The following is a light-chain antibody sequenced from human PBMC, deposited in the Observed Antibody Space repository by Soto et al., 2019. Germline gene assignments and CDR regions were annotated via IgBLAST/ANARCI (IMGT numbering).Light chain of an antibody. CDR1: SSDVGGYNY. CDR3: SSYTSSSTNV. V-gene: IGLV2-14*01. J-gene: IGLJ1*01. CDR2: EVS. Sequence: QSALTQPASVSGSPGQSITISCTGTSSDVGGYNYVSWYQQLPGKAPKLMIYEVSNRPSGVSNRFSGSKSGNTASLTISGLQAEDEADYYCSSYTSSSTNVFGTGTKVT.